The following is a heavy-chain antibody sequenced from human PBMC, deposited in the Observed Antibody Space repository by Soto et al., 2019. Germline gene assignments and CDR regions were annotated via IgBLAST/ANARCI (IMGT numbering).Heavy chain of an antibody. J-gene: IGHJ4*02. D-gene: IGHD5-12*01. CDR1: GFTFSDYY. V-gene: IGHV3-11*01. CDR2: ISSSGSTI. Sequence: WGSLRLSCAASGFTFSDYYIICIRHAPGKGLEWVSYISSSGSTIYYADSVKGRFTISRDNAKNSLYLQMNSLRAEDTAVYYCARDSAGYTFDYWGQGTLVTVSS. CDR3: ARDSAGYTFDY.